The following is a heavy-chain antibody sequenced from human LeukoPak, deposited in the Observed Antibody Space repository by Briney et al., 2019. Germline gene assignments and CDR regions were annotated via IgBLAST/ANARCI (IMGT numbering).Heavy chain of an antibody. V-gene: IGHV3-74*01. CDR2: INSDGSST. CDR3: ARERVTMIVVVPDAFDI. CDR1: GFTFSSYW. Sequence: GGSLRLSCAASGFTFSSYWMHWVRQAPGKGLVWVSRINSDGSSTSYADSVKGRFTISRDNAKNTLYLQMNSLRAEDTAVYYCARERVTMIVVVPDAFDIWGQGTMVTVSS. D-gene: IGHD3-22*01. J-gene: IGHJ3*02.